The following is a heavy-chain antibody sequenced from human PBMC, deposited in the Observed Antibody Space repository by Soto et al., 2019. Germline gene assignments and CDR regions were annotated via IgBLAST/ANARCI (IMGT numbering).Heavy chain of an antibody. Sequence: QVQLVQSGGEVRMPGASVKVSCKASGYTFTSHGFTWVRQAPGQGLEWMGWISIYNGNTHYAQKFQGRVTMTTDRYTSTAYMEVRSLRSDDRAVYYCARDKPQQIVGYNYYYGMDVWGQGTTVTVSS. CDR3: ARDKPQQIVGYNYYYGMDV. CDR1: GYTFTSHG. J-gene: IGHJ6*02. V-gene: IGHV1-18*04. CDR2: ISIYNGNT. D-gene: IGHD6-6*01.